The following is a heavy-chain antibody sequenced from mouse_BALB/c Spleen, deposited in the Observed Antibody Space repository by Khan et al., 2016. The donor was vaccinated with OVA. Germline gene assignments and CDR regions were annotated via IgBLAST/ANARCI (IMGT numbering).Heavy chain of an antibody. CDR1: GYSFTSYY. D-gene: IGHD2-2*01. CDR3: TRHGYVAWFTY. Sequence: EVQLQQSGPELMKPGASVKISCKASGYSFTSYYIHWLMQSHGKSLEWIGYIDPFSGGTTYNQKFKGKATLTVEKSSSTAYINLSNLTSEDSAVYYCTRHGYVAWFTYWGQGTLVTVSA. V-gene: IGHV1-31*01. J-gene: IGHJ3*01. CDR2: IDPFSGGT.